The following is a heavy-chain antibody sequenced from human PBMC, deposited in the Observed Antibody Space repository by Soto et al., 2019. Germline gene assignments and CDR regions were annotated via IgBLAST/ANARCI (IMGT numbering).Heavy chain of an antibody. CDR1: GGSISSYY. V-gene: IGHV4-59*08. CDR3: ARHGRQWLVQDYYYYYMDV. J-gene: IGHJ6*03. Sequence: LSLTCTVYGGSISSYYWSWIRQPPGKGLEWIGYIYYSGSTNYNPSLKSRVTISVDTSKNQFSLKLSSVTAADTAVYYCARHGRQWLVQDYYYYYMDVWGKGTTVTVSS. D-gene: IGHD6-19*01. CDR2: IYYSGST.